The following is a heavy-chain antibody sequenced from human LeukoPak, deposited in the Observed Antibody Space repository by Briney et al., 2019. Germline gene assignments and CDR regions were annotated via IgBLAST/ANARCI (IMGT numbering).Heavy chain of an antibody. CDR3: ARLSSGYNIYFDY. J-gene: IGHJ4*02. V-gene: IGHV4-39*07. Sequence: SETLSLTCTVSGGSISSSSYYWGWIRQPPGKGLEWIGSIYYSGSTYYNPSLKSRVTISVDTSKNQFSLKLSSVTAADTAVYYCARLSSGYNIYFDYWGQGTLVTVSS. D-gene: IGHD3-22*01. CDR2: IYYSGST. CDR1: GGSISSSSYY.